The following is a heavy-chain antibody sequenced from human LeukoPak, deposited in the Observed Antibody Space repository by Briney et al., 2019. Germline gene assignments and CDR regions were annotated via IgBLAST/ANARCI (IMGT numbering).Heavy chain of an antibody. D-gene: IGHD2-15*01. CDR1: GGSISSSSYY. CDR2: IYYSGST. Sequence: SETLSLTCTVSGGSISSSSYYWGWIRQPPGKGLEYIGSIYYSGSTYYNPSLKSRVTISVDTSKNQFSLKLGSVTAADTAVYYCARRGGYCSGVSCLSWFDPWGQGTLVTVSS. CDR3: ARRGGYCSGVSCLSWFDP. J-gene: IGHJ5*02. V-gene: IGHV4-39*01.